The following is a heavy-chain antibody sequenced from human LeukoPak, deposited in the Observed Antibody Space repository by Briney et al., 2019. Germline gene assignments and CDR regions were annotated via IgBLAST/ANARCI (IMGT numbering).Heavy chain of an antibody. CDR3: ARRAYGDYDNFDY. Sequence: GESLKISCKGSGYIFTSYWIGWVRQMPGKGLEWMGIIYPGDSDTRYSPSFQGQVTISADKSVSTAYLQWSSLKASDTAMYYCARRAYGDYDNFDYWGQGTLVTVSS. D-gene: IGHD4-17*01. CDR1: GYIFTSYW. CDR2: IYPGDSDT. J-gene: IGHJ4*02. V-gene: IGHV5-51*01.